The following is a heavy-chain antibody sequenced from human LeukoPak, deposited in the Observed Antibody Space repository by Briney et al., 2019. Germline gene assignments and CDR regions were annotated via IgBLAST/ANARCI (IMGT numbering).Heavy chain of an antibody. CDR1: GYTFTDYY. CDR3: ARDRQSARYFDL. Sequence: GASVKVSCKASGYTFTDYYIHWVRQAPGQGLEWMGWINPNSGGTNYAQKFQGRVTMTRDTSISTAYMELSRLRSADTAVYYCARDRQSARYFDLWGRGTLVTVSS. CDR2: INPNSGGT. J-gene: IGHJ2*01. D-gene: IGHD6-6*01. V-gene: IGHV1-2*02.